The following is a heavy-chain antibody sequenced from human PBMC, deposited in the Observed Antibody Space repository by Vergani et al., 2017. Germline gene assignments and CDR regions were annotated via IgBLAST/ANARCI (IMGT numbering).Heavy chain of an antibody. CDR1: GFTFSSYS. Sequence: EVQLVESGGGLVQPGGSLRLSCAASGFTFSSYSMNWVRQAPGKGLEWVSYISSSSSTIYYADSVKGRFTISRDNAKNSLYLQMNSLRAEDTAVYYCTINPTGAFDYWGQGTLVTVSS. CDR3: TINPTGAFDY. D-gene: IGHD7-27*01. CDR2: ISSSSSTI. V-gene: IGHV3-48*04. J-gene: IGHJ4*02.